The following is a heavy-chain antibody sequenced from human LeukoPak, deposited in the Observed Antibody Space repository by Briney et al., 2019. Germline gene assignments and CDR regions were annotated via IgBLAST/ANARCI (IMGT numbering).Heavy chain of an antibody. CDR2: MNPNSGNT. CDR1: GYTFTSYD. Sequence: ASVKVSCKASGYTFTSYDINWVRQATGQGLEWMGWMNPNSGNTGYAQKFQGRVTMTRNTSISTAYMELNSLRAEDTALYYCAKDGLRYFDWNWFDPWGQGTLVTVSS. CDR3: AKDGLRYFDWNWFDP. V-gene: IGHV1-8*01. J-gene: IGHJ5*02. D-gene: IGHD3-9*01.